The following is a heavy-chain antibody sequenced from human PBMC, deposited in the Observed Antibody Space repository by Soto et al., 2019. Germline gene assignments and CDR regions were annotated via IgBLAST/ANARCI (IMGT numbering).Heavy chain of an antibody. CDR1: GGTFSSYA. CDR3: VLVPAAKPFDY. Sequence: SVKVSCKASGGTFSSYAISWVRQAPGQGLEWMGGIIPIFGTANYAQKFQGRVTITADESTSTAYMELSSLRSEDTAVYYCVLVPAAKPFDYWGQGTPVTVSS. D-gene: IGHD2-2*01. CDR2: IIPIFGTA. J-gene: IGHJ4*02. V-gene: IGHV1-69*13.